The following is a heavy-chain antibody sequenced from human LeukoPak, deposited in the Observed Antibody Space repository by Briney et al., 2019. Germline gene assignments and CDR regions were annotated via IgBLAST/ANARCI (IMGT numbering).Heavy chain of an antibody. Sequence: ASVKVSCKASGYTFTGYYMHWVRQAPGQGLEWMGRINPNSGGTNYAQKFQGRVTITRDTSISTAYMERSRLRSDDTAVYYCATTPLPDNSGWYQRPYDYWGQGTLVTVSS. CDR2: INPNSGGT. CDR3: ATTPLPDNSGWYQRPYDY. V-gene: IGHV1-2*06. J-gene: IGHJ4*02. CDR1: GYTFTGYY. D-gene: IGHD6-19*01.